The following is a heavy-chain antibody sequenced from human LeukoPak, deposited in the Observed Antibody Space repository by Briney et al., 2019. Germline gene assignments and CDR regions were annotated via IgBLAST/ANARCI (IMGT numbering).Heavy chain of an antibody. Sequence: GGSLRLSCAASGFTVSSNYMSWVRQAPGKGLEWVSVIYSGGSTYYADSVKGRFTISRDNSKNTLYLQMNSLRAEDTAVYYCASRYGSGSYYDYWFDPWGQGTLVTVSS. J-gene: IGHJ5*02. CDR2: IYSGGST. CDR3: ASRYGSGSYYDYWFDP. CDR1: GFTVSSNY. D-gene: IGHD3-10*01. V-gene: IGHV3-66*01.